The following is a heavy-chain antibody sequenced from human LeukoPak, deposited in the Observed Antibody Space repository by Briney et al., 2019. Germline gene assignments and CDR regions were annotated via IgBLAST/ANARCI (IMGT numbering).Heavy chain of an antibody. CDR1: GYTFTGYY. CDR2: INPNSGGT. D-gene: IGHD6-13*01. Sequence: ASVKVSCKASGYTFTGYYMHWVRQAPGQGLEWMGWINPNSGGTNYAQKFRGRVTMTRDTSISTAYMELSRLRSDDTAVYYCARVLSIAAAGTGYWGQGTLVTVSS. V-gene: IGHV1-2*02. CDR3: ARVLSIAAAGTGY. J-gene: IGHJ4*02.